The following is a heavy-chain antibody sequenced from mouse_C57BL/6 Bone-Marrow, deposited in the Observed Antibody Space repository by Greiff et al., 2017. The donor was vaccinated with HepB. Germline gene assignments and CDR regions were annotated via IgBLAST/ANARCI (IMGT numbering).Heavy chain of an antibody. D-gene: IGHD2-1*01. V-gene: IGHV1-39*01. CDR2: INPNYGTT. Sequence: VQLQQSGPELVKPGASVKISCKASGYSFTDYYMTWVKQSNGKGLEWIGVINPNYGTTSYNQKFKGKATFTVDQSSSTAYMQLKSLTSEDSAVYYCASLGNYVDDYWGQGTTLTVSS. CDR1: GYSFTDYY. J-gene: IGHJ2*01. CDR3: ASLGNYVDDY.